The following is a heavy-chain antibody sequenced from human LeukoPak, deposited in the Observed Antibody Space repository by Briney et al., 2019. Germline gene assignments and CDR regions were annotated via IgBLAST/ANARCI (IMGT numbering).Heavy chain of an antibody. D-gene: IGHD2-2*01. V-gene: IGHV3-11*01. CDR3: AGGLNTRLSDY. Sequence: GGSLRLSCAASGFTFSDYYMGWIRQAPGKGLEWVSYITSSGKSVYYAASVKGRFTISRDNAKNSLYLQVNSLTAEDTAVYYCAGGLNTRLSDYWGQGTLVTVSS. J-gene: IGHJ4*02. CDR1: GFTFSDYY. CDR2: ITSSGKSV.